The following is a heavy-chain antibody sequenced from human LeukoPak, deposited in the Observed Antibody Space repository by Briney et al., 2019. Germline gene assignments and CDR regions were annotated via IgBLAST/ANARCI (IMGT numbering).Heavy chain of an antibody. CDR3: ARDRDWYSFDS. CDR2: VKQDGSEK. CDR1: GFTFSSYW. J-gene: IGHJ4*02. Sequence: GGSLRLSCTASGFTFSSYWMDWVRQAPGKGLEWVANVKQDGSEKYYVDSVKGRFTISRDNAKNSLYLQMNSLRAEDTAVYYCARDRDWYSFDSWGQGTLVTVSS. V-gene: IGHV3-7*03. D-gene: IGHD6-19*01.